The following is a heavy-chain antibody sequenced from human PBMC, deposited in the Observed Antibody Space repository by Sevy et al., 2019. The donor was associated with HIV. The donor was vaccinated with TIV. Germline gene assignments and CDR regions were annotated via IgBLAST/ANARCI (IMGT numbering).Heavy chain of an antibody. CDR2: IIPIFGTA. CDR1: GGTFSSYA. V-gene: IGHV1-69*13. D-gene: IGHD2-15*01. Sequence: ASVKVSCKASGGTFSSYAISWVRQAPGQGLEWMGGIIPIFGTANYAQMFQGRVTITADESTSTAYMELSSLRSEDTAVYYCARSDIVVVVAATEGGAFDIWGQGTMVTVSS. CDR3: ARSDIVVVVAATEGGAFDI. J-gene: IGHJ3*02.